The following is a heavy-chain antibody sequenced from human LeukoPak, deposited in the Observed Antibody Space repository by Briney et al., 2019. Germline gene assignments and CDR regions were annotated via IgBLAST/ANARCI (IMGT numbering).Heavy chain of an antibody. V-gene: IGHV4-34*01. J-gene: IGHJ6*03. Sequence: SETLSLTCAVYGGSFSGYYWSWIRQPPGKGLEWIGEINHSGSTNYNPSLKSRVTISVDTSKNQFSLKLSSVTAADTAVYYCARRYYGSGSYSARKVYYYYMDVWGKGTTVTISS. CDR3: ARRYYGSGSYSARKVYYYYMDV. CDR2: INHSGST. CDR1: GGSFSGYY. D-gene: IGHD3-10*01.